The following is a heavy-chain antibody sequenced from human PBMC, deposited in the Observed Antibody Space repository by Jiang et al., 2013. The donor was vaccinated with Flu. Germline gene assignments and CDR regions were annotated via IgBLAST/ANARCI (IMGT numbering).Heavy chain of an antibody. Sequence: WVRPGVQARGVEWVAAISYDGTNKHYGDSVKGRFTISRDNSKNTVYLQMNSLRAEDTAVYYCAKDVGDGYFNRDLGYSYSGMDVWGQGTTVTVSS. J-gene: IGHJ6*02. CDR2: ISYDGTNK. V-gene: IGHV3-30*18. D-gene: IGHD5-24*01. CDR3: AKDVGDGYFNRDLGYSYSGMDV.